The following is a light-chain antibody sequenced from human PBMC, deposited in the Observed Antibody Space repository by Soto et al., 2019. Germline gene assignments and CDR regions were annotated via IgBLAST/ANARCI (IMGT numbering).Light chain of an antibody. CDR2: DAS. J-gene: IGKJ4*01. CDR3: QQRSNWPPA. Sequence: EIVLTQSPATLSLSPGERATLSCRASQSVSSYLAWYQQKPGQAPRLLIYDASNRATGIPARFRGSGSGTDFTLTISSLEPEDFAVYYCQQRSNWPPAFGGGTKLEIK. CDR1: QSVSSY. V-gene: IGKV3-11*01.